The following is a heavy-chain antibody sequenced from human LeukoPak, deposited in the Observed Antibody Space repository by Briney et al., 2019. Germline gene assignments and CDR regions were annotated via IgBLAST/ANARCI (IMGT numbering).Heavy chain of an antibody. CDR3: AKGLASRSSYCGGDCSLDY. CDR2: IRYDGSNK. J-gene: IGHJ4*02. Sequence: GGSLRLSCAASGFTFSSYGMHWVRQAPGKGLEWVAFIRYDGSNKYYADSVKGRFTISRDNSKNTLYLQMNSLRAEDTAGYYCAKGLASRSSYCGGDCSLDYWGQGTLVTVSS. V-gene: IGHV3-30*02. D-gene: IGHD2-21*02. CDR1: GFTFSSYG.